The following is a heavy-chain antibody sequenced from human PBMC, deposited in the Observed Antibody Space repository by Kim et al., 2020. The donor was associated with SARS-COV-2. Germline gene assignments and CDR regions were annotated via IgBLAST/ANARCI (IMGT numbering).Heavy chain of an antibody. Sequence: ASVKVSCKISGYTLTEVSIHWVRQAPGKGLEWMGGFNPEDGERISEQNLQGRLTMTEDTSADTAYMELTSLRSDDTAVYYCHGAGNHYDDYWGQGTLVTVSS. V-gene: IGHV1-24*01. CDR2: FNPEDGER. CDR3: HGAGNHYDDY. D-gene: IGHD3-10*01. J-gene: IGHJ4*02. CDR1: GYTLTEVS.